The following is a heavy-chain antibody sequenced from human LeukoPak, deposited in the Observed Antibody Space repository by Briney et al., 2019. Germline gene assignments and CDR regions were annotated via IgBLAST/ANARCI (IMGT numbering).Heavy chain of an antibody. V-gene: IGHV4-39*01. CDR1: GGSISGNYHY. Sequence: SETLSLTCTVSGGSISGNYHYWGWIRQSPGMGLEWIGTIYFSGATNYNPSLKSRVTISIDTSKNQFSLRLSSVTATDTAVYFCMTHLDSQKGYYFDYWGQGAPVTVSS. J-gene: IGHJ4*02. D-gene: IGHD3-3*01. CDR2: IYFSGAT. CDR3: MTHLDSQKGYYFDY.